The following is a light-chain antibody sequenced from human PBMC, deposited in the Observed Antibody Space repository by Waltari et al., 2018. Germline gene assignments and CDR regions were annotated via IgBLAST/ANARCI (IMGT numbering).Light chain of an antibody. J-gene: IGKJ1*01. Sequence: DIQITQSPSSLSASVGDGVTITCPASQSISIHLNWYQQKPGKAPKLLIYAASTLHSGVPSRFSGSGSGTEFTLTISSLQPEDFATYYCQKSSSTPPWTFGQGTKVEIK. CDR1: QSISIH. CDR3: QKSSSTPPWT. CDR2: AAS. V-gene: IGKV1-39*01.